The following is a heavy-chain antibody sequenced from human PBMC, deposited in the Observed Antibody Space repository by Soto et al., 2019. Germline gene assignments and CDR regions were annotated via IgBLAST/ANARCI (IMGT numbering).Heavy chain of an antibody. V-gene: IGHV3-74*01. CDR3: ARPRSMSSSGFDI. CDR2: ISTDGSFT. Sequence: EVQLVESGGGLVQPGGSLRLSCAASGFVFSSHWIHWVRQAPGQGPVGVSRISTDGSFTSYADFVKGRFTISRDNAKSTLYLQMNSLRAEDTAVYYCARPRSMSSSGFDIWGQGTMVTVSS. J-gene: IGHJ3*02. CDR1: GFVFSSHW. D-gene: IGHD6-6*01.